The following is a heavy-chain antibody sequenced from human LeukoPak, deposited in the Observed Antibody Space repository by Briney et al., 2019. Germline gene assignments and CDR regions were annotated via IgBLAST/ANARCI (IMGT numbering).Heavy chain of an antibody. CDR3: ARGVIAARPHFDY. Sequence: GGSLRLSCAASGFTFSSYSMNWVRQAPGEGLEWVSSISSSSSYIYYADSVKGRFTISRDNAKNSLYLQMNSLRDEDTAVYYCARGVIAARPHFDYWGQGTLVTVSS. V-gene: IGHV3-21*01. CDR2: ISSSSSYI. CDR1: GFTFSSYS. D-gene: IGHD6-6*01. J-gene: IGHJ4*02.